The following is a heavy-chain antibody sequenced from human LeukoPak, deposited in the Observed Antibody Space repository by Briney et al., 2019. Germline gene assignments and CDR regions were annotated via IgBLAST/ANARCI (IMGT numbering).Heavy chain of an antibody. CDR2: TNHSGGT. CDR1: GGSFSGYY. Sequence: SETLSLTCAVYGGSFSGYYWSWIRQPPGKGLEWIGETNHSGGTNYNPSLKSRVTISVDTSKNQFSLKLSSVTAADTAVYYCARLFRVRTNYYYYYYMDVWGKGTTVTISS. D-gene: IGHD4-23*01. CDR3: ARLFRVRTNYYYYYYMDV. J-gene: IGHJ6*03. V-gene: IGHV4-34*01.